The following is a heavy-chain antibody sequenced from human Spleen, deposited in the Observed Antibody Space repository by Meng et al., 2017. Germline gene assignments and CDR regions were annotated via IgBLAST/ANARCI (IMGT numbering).Heavy chain of an antibody. V-gene: IGHV4-61*01. CDR3: ARGPWGTVTTHHFDY. CDR2: IYYSGST. D-gene: IGHD4-17*01. J-gene: IGHJ4*02. Sequence: SETLSLTCTVSGGSVSSGSYYWSWIRQPPGKGLEWIGYIYYSGSTNYNPSLKSRVTISVDTSKNQFSLKLSSVTAADTAVYYCARGPWGTVTTHHFDYWGQGTLVTVSS. CDR1: GGSVSSGSYY.